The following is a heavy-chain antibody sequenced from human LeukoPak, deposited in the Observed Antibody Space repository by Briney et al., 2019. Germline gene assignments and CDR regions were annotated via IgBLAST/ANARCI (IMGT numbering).Heavy chain of an antibody. CDR1: GYSFTTYW. CDR2: IYPGDSDA. J-gene: IGHJ5*02. Sequence: GESLKISCKGSGYSFTTYWIAWVRQMPGKGLEWMGVIYPGDSDARYSPSLQGQVTISVDKSIGTAYLQWSSLKASDTAMYFCARRGSGYSNWFDPWGQGTLVTVSS. D-gene: IGHD3-22*01. CDR3: ARRGSGYSNWFDP. V-gene: IGHV5-51*01.